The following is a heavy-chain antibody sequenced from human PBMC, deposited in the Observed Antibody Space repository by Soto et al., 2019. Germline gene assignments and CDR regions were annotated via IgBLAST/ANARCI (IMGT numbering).Heavy chain of an antibody. J-gene: IGHJ6*02. CDR3: ARASSRDFWIVKGGMDV. Sequence: SETLSLTCTVSGGSVSSGSYYWSWIRQPPGKGLEWIGYIYYSGSTNYNPSLKSRVTISVDTSKNQFSLKLSSVTAADTAVYYCARASSRDFWIVKGGMDVWGQGTTVSVSS. CDR1: GGSVSSGSYY. CDR2: IYYSGST. D-gene: IGHD3-3*01. V-gene: IGHV4-61*01.